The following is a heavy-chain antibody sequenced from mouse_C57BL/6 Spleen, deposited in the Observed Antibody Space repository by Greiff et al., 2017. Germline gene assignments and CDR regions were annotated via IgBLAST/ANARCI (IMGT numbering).Heavy chain of an antibody. J-gene: IGHJ4*01. V-gene: IGHV1-69*01. CDR2: IDPSDSYT. Sequence: QVQLQQPGAELVMPGASVKLSCKASGYTFTSYWMHWVKQRPGQGLEWIGEIDPSDSYTNYNQKFKGKSTLTVDKSSSTAYMQLSSLTSEDSAVYYCARSNIRGRYAMDYWGQGTSVTVSS. CDR1: GYTFTSYW. CDR3: ARSNIRGRYAMDY.